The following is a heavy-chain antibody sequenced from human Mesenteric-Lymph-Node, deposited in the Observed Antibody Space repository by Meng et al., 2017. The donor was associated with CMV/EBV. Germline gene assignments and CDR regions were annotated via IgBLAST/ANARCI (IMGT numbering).Heavy chain of an antibody. CDR3: ARIPTCSSTNCHRYFDF. V-gene: IGHV1-18*01. CDR2: ISAYNGNT. D-gene: IGHD2-2*01. Sequence: ASVKVSCKASGYTFTSYGISWVRQAPGQGLEWMAWISAYNGNTNYAQTFRGRLTMTTDTSTNTAYMELRSLRSDDTAVYYCARIPTCSSTNCHRYFDFWGQGTLVTVSS. CDR1: GYTFTSYG. J-gene: IGHJ4*02.